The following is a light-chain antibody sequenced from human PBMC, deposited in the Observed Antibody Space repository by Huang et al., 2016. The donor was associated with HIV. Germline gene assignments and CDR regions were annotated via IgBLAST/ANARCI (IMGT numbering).Light chain of an antibody. V-gene: IGKV2-28*01. CDR2: VAS. J-gene: IGKJ4*01. Sequence: DIVMTQSPLSLPVTPGEPASISCRSSQSLLHRNGNNYLDWYLQKPGQSPQLLIYVASSRASGVPDRFNGSGSGTDFTLKISRVEAEDVGVYYCMQVLQTPLTFGGGTKVEIK. CDR3: MQVLQTPLT. CDR1: QSLLHRNGNNY.